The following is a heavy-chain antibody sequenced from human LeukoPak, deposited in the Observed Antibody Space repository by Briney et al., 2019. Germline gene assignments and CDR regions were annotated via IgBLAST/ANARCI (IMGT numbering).Heavy chain of an antibody. CDR1: GFTFSNKW. CDR2: IKKDGSQT. Sequence: GGSLILSCVGSGFTFSNKWMTWVRQAPGKGPEWVATIKKDGSQTYYVDSVKGRFTISRDNAQNSLYLQMNGLRVEDTAIYSCARVGWEILNLHFDPWGQGTLVTVSS. CDR3: ARVGWEILNLHFDP. D-gene: IGHD1-14*01. J-gene: IGHJ5*02. V-gene: IGHV3-7*03.